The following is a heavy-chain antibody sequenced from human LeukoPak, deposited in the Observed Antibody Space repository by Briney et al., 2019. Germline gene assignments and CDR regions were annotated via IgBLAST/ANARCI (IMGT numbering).Heavy chain of an antibody. V-gene: IGHV4-59*01. D-gene: IGHD6-19*01. Sequence: PSETLSLTCTVSGGSISSYYWSWIRQPPGKGLEWIGYIYYSGSTNYNPSLKSRVTISVDTSKNQFSLKLSSVTAADTAVYYCARTGYSRGGYYFDYGGREPLATVSS. J-gene: IGHJ4*02. CDR1: GGSISSYY. CDR2: IYYSGST. CDR3: ARTGYSRGGYYFDY.